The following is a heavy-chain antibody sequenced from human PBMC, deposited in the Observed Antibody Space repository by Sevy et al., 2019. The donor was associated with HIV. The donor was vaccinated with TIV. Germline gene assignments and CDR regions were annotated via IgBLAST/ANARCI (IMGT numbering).Heavy chain of an antibody. Sequence: ASVKVSCKASGYTFTSYGISWVRQAPGQGLEWMGWISAYNGNTNYAQKLQGRVTMTTDTSTSTAYMELRSLRSDDTAVYYCARDGIAVTDHVYFQHWGQGTLVTVSS. V-gene: IGHV1-18*01. CDR1: GYTFTSYG. J-gene: IGHJ1*01. CDR3: ARDGIAVTDHVYFQH. CDR2: ISAYNGNT. D-gene: IGHD6-19*01.